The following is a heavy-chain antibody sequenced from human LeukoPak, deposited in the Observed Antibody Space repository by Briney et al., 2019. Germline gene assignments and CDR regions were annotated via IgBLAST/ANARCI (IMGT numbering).Heavy chain of an antibody. J-gene: IGHJ4*02. V-gene: IGHV3-23*01. CDR1: GFTFSSYA. D-gene: IGHD6-19*01. Sequence: GGSLRLSCAASGFTFSSYATSWVRQAPGKGVEWVSAISGSGGSTYYADSVKGRFTISRDNSKNTLYLQMNSLRAEDTAVYYCTSGVAGNFDYWGQGTLVTVSS. CDR2: ISGSGGST. CDR3: TSGVAGNFDY.